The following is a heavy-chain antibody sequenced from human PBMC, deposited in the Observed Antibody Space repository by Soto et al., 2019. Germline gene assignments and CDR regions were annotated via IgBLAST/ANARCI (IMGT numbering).Heavy chain of an antibody. D-gene: IGHD3-10*01. CDR2: VHYSGST. Sequence: SETLSLTCAVYGGSFSGYYWSWIRQPPGKGLEWIGYVHYSGSTKYNPSLKSRVTISLDTSKIQFSLKLSSVTAADTAVYYCARDRALSSNWFDPWGQGILVTVSS. CDR3: ARDRALSSNWFDP. J-gene: IGHJ5*02. CDR1: GGSFSGYY. V-gene: IGHV4-59*01.